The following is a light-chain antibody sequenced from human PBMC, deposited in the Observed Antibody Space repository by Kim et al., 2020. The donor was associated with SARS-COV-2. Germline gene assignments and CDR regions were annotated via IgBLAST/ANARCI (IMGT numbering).Light chain of an antibody. CDR2: GSD. Sequence: GQRVTSSCSGSGSNIGTNPVYWYQQRPGTAPKLFIFGSDQRPSGVPDRFSGSKSGTSASLAISGLRSEDEADFYCATWDDSLSGYVFGTGTKVTVL. V-gene: IGLV1-47*01. CDR3: ATWDDSLSGYV. CDR1: GSNIGTNP. J-gene: IGLJ1*01.